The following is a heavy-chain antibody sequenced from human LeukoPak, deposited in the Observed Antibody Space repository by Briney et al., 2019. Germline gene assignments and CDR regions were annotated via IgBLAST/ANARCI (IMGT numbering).Heavy chain of an antibody. J-gene: IGHJ4*02. Sequence: GGSLRLSCEGSRFTFSNVWMNWVRQASGKGLEWIGRIKTKTEGGTTEYAAPMKGRFTISRDDSKNTMYLQMNSLKTEDTALYYCVTRVKSTGDYWGQGTLVTVSS. CDR3: VTRVKSTGDY. CDR2: IKTKTEGGTT. V-gene: IGHV3-15*01. D-gene: IGHD1-14*01. CDR1: RFTFSNVW.